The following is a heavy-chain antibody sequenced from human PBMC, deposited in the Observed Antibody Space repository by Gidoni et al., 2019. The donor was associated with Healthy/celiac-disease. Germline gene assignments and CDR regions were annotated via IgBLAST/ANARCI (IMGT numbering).Heavy chain of an antibody. V-gene: IGHV3-30*18. CDR3: AKEFYTVTTGGFDY. J-gene: IGHJ4*02. CDR2: ISYDGSNK. D-gene: IGHD4-17*01. Sequence: QVQLVESGGGVVQPGRSLRLSCAASGFTFSSYGMHWVRQAPDKGLEWVAVISYDGSNKYYADSVKGRFTISRDNSKNTLYLKMNSLRAEDTAVYYCAKEFYTVTTGGFDYWGQGTLVTVSS. CDR1: GFTFSSYG.